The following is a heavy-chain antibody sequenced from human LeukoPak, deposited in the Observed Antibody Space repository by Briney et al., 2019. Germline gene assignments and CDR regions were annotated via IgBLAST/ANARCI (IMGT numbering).Heavy chain of an antibody. CDR1: GFTFDDYT. V-gene: IGHV3-43*01. J-gene: IGHJ4*02. D-gene: IGHD5-24*01. Sequence: PGGSLRLSCAASGFTFDDYTMHWVRQAPGKGLEWVSLISWDGGSTYYADSVKGRFTISRDNSKNSLYLQMNSLRTEDTALYYCAKDFVGTATITGFDYWGQGTLVTVSS. CDR2: ISWDGGST. CDR3: AKDFVGTATITGFDY.